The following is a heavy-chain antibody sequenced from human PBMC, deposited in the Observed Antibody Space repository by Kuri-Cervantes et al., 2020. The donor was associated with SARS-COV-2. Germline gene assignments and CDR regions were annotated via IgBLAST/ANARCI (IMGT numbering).Heavy chain of an antibody. D-gene: IGHD5-18*01. V-gene: IGHV4-34*01. CDR2: INHSGST. J-gene: IGHJ6*04. CDR1: GGSFSGYY. Sequence: SQTLSLTCAVYGGSFSGYYWSWIRQPPGKRLEWIGEINHSGSTNYNPSLKSRVTISVDTSKNQFSLKLSSVTAADTAVYYCARGRRGYSYLAADVWGKGTTVTVSS. CDR3: ARGRRGYSYLAADV.